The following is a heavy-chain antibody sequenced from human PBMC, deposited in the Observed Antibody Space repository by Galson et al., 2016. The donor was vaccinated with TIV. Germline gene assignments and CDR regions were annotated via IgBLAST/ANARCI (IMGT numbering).Heavy chain of an antibody. V-gene: IGHV3-30*18. J-gene: IGHJ6*02. Sequence: SLRLSCAASGFTFSNYGMHWVRQAPGKGLEWVAVLSYDERNKKYADSVRGRFTISSDNSKNTLYLKMHSLRPDYTAVYYCAKQWLKDYYGMDVWGPGTTVTVSS. D-gene: IGHD6-19*01. CDR3: AKQWLKDYYGMDV. CDR2: LSYDERNK. CDR1: GFTFSNYG.